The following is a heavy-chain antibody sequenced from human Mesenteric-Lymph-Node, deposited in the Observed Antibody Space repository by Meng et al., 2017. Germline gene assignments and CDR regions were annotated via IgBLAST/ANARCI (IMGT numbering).Heavy chain of an antibody. D-gene: IGHD3-10*01. V-gene: IGHV1-2*02. CDR1: GYTFTGYY. CDR2: INPNSGGT. CDR3: ARVGQYGSGTYWHY. J-gene: IGHJ4*02. Sequence: ASVKVSCKASGYTFTGYYIQWVRQAPGQGLEWMGWINPNSGGTNFAQKFQGRVTMTRETSISTAYMELSRLRSDDTAMYYCARVGQYGSGTYWHYWGQGTLVTVSS.